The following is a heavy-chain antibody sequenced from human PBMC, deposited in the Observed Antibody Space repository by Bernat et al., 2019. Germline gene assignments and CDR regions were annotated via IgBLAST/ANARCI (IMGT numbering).Heavy chain of an antibody. Sequence: QVQLVESGGGVVQPGRSLRLSCAASGFTFSSYAMHWVRQAPGKGLEWVAVISYDGSNKYYADSVKGRVTISRDNSKNTLYLQMNSLRAEDTAVYYCARVWNGPQVVVPADEPTPFYYMDVWGKGTTVTVSS. J-gene: IGHJ6*03. CDR1: GFTFSSYA. V-gene: IGHV3-30-3*01. CDR2: ISYDGSNK. D-gene: IGHD2-2*01. CDR3: ARVWNGPQVVVPADEPTPFYYMDV.